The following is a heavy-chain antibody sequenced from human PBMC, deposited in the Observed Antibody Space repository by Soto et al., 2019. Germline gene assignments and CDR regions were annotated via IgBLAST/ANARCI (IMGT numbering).Heavy chain of an antibody. V-gene: IGHV3-33*01. D-gene: IGHD2-15*01. CDR3: ATAGIGYCSGGSCYSRDYGMDV. Sequence: QVQLVESGGGVVQPGRSLRLSCAASGFTFSSYGMHWVRRAPGKGLEWVAVIWYDGSNKYYADSVKGRFTISRDNSKNTLYLQMNSLRAEDTAVYYCATAGIGYCSGGSCYSRDYGMDVWGQGTTVTVSS. CDR1: GFTFSSYG. CDR2: IWYDGSNK. J-gene: IGHJ6*02.